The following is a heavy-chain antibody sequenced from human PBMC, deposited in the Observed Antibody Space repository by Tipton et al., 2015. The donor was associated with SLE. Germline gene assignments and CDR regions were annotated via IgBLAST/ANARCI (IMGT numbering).Heavy chain of an antibody. J-gene: IGHJ3*02. CDR1: GVSISCSY. CDR3: ARDWLNNAFDI. Sequence: TLSLTCNVSGVSISCSYWSWIRQPAGKGLEWIGRIYTSGATDDNPSLKSRVTMSVDMSKNQIFLKMTSVTAADSAVYFCARDWLNNAFDIWGQGTRVTVSS. V-gene: IGHV4-4*07. CDR2: IYTSGAT. D-gene: IGHD2/OR15-2a*01.